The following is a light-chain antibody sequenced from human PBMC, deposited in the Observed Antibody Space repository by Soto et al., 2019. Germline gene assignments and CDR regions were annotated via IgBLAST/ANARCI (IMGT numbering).Light chain of an antibody. J-gene: IGKJ4*01. V-gene: IGKV1-9*01. CDR1: QGISSY. CDR3: QQLNSYPLT. Sequence: IQLTPYPSSLSSSVGDRVTITCRASQGISSYLAWYQQKPGKAPKLLIYAASTLQSGVPSRFSGSGSGTDFTLTISCLQPEDFATYYCQQLNSYPLTFGGGTNVDIK. CDR2: AAS.